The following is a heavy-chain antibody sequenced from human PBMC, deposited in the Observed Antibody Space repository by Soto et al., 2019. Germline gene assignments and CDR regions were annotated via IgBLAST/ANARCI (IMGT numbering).Heavy chain of an antibody. CDR3: ARGQRFSDWFDP. CDR2: IYSSGNT. Sequence: LSLTCSVSGGTISGYYWTWIRQPAGKGLEWIGRIYSSGNTKYNPSLQSRVTMSLDTSNNQFSLRLTSVAAADTAVYYCARGQRFSDWFDPWGQGTLVTVSS. CDR1: GGTISGYY. V-gene: IGHV4-4*07. J-gene: IGHJ5*02. D-gene: IGHD3-3*01.